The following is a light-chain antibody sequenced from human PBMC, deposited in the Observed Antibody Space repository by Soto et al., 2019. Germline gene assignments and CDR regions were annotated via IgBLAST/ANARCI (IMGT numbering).Light chain of an antibody. CDR2: YDS. Sequence: SYELTQPPSVSVAPGKTARITCGGNNIGSKSVHGYQQKPGQAPVLVIYYDSDRPSGIPERFSGSNSGNTATLTISRVEAGDEADYYCQVWDSSSDHLVVFGGGTKLTVL. CDR1: NIGSKS. J-gene: IGLJ2*01. V-gene: IGLV3-21*04. CDR3: QVWDSSSDHLVV.